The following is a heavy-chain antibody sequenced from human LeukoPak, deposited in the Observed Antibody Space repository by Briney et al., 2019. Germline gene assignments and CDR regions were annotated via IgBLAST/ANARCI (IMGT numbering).Heavy chain of an antibody. CDR1: GLTFSSSW. V-gene: IGHV3-74*01. D-gene: IGHD6-6*01. CDR2: INRDASST. Sequence: GGSLRLSCAASGLTFSSSWMHWVRQAPEKGLVWVSRINRDASSTNYAASVKGRFTISRDNAKNTLYLQMNSLRAEDTALYYCARGLSGYSSSLGYWGQGTLVTVSS. CDR3: ARGLSGYSSSLGY. J-gene: IGHJ4*02.